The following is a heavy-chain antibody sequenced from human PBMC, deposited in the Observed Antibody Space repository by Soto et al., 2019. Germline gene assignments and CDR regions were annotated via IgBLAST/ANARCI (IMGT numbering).Heavy chain of an antibody. Sequence: GGSLRLSCAASGFTFSSYGMHWVRQAPGKGLEWVAVISYDGSNKYYADPVKGRFTISRDNSKNTLYLQMNSLRAEDTAVYYCAKDLYDYGDYVSSGYWGQGTLVTVSS. CDR3: AKDLYDYGDYVSSGY. J-gene: IGHJ4*02. CDR1: GFTFSSYG. V-gene: IGHV3-30*18. CDR2: ISYDGSNK. D-gene: IGHD4-17*01.